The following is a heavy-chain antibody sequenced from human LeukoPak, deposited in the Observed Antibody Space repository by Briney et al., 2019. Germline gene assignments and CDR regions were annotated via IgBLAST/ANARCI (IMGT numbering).Heavy chain of an antibody. D-gene: IGHD1-14*01. V-gene: IGHV5-51*01. CDR3: ARPNRGALYDY. CDR1: GYSFTDYW. Sequence: GESLKISCKASGYSFTDYWIGWVRQMPGKGLEWMGIIYPADSDTKYNPSFQGHVSISADRSTTTAYLQLSSLRASDSAMFYCARPNRGALYDYWGQGTLVTVSS. CDR2: IYPADSDT. J-gene: IGHJ4*02.